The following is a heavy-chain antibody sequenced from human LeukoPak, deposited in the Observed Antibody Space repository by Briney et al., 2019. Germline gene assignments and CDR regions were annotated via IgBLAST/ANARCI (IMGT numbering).Heavy chain of an antibody. V-gene: IGHV4-39*01. Sequence: SETLSLTCTVSGGSISSRSYYWGWIRQPPGKGLEWIGSIYYSGSTYYNPSLQSRVTISVDTSKNQFSLKLNSVTAADTAVYYCARLGYYDSSGYYGDYWGQGTLVTVSS. CDR2: IYYSGST. CDR1: GGSISSRSYY. CDR3: ARLGYYDSSGYYGDY. J-gene: IGHJ4*02. D-gene: IGHD3-22*01.